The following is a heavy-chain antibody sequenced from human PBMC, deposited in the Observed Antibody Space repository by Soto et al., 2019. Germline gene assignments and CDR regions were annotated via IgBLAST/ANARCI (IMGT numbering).Heavy chain of an antibody. CDR3: ARDTGLGSWYNYFDY. D-gene: IGHD6-13*01. Sequence: GGSLRLSCAASGFTFSSYAMHWVRQAPGKGLEWVAVISYDGSNKYYADSVKGRFTISRDNSKNTLYLQMNSLRAEDTAVYYCARDTGLGSWYNYFDYWGQGTLVTVSS. V-gene: IGHV3-30*04. CDR1: GFTFSSYA. J-gene: IGHJ4*02. CDR2: ISYDGSNK.